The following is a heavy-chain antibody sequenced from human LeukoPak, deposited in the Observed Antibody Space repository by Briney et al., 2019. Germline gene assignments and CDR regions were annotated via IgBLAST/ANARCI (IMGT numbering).Heavy chain of an antibody. CDR1: GGSISTYY. D-gene: IGHD1-1*01. CDR3: ARPGRDDTDDWNFDL. CDR2: VSYSGST. Sequence: SETLSLTCTVSGGSISTYYWNWLRQPPGKGLEWIGYVSYSGSTSYNPSLKSRVTISVDTSKNQFSLKLTSVTAADTAVYYCARPGRDDTDDWNFDLWGRGTLVTVSS. J-gene: IGHJ2*01. V-gene: IGHV4-59*08.